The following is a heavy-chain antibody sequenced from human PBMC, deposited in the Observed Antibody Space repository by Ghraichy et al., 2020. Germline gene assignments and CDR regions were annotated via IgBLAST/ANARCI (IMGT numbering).Heavy chain of an antibody. CDR2: IIPIFGTA. CDR3: ARGTYYYYMAV. Sequence: SVKVACKASGGTFSSYAISWVRQAPGQGLEWMGGIIPIFGTANYAQKFQGRVTITADKSTSPAYMVLSSLRSEDTAVYYWARGTYYYYMAVWGKGTTVTVSS. CDR1: GGTFSSYA. V-gene: IGHV1-69*06. J-gene: IGHJ6*03.